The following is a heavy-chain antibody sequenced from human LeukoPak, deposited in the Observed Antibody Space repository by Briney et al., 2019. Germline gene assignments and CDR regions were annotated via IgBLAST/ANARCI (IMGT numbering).Heavy chain of an antibody. CDR2: ISSSGSTI. Sequence: GGSLRLSCAASGFTFSSYSMNWVRQAPGKGLEWVSYISSSGSTIYYAGSVKGRFTISRDNAKNSLYLQMNSLRAEDTAVYYCARMGNVNDFWSGYSDYWGQGTLVTVSS. CDR3: ARMGNVNDFWSGYSDY. D-gene: IGHD3-3*01. J-gene: IGHJ4*02. V-gene: IGHV3-48*04. CDR1: GFTFSSYS.